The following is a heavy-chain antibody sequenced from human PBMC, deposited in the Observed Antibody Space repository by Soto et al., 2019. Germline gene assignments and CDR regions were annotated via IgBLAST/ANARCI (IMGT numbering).Heavy chain of an antibody. CDR1: GITFSRHA. CDR2: IDPTGANT. V-gene: IGHV3-23*01. Sequence: PGGSLRLSCAAYGITFSRHAITWVRQAPGTGLEWVSTIDPTGANTHYADSVKGRFTISRDNSRDTVDLQMSALRAEDSAIYFCVRGSKDSYPGSRIFDFWGRGTLVTVSS. J-gene: IGHJ4*02. CDR3: VRGSKDSYPGSRIFDF. D-gene: IGHD3-10*01.